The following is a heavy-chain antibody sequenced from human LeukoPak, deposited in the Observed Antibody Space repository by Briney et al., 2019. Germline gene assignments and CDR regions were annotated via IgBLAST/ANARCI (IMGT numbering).Heavy chain of an antibody. V-gene: IGHV4-59*01. D-gene: IGHD2-21*02. CDR1: GGSISNYY. Sequence: SETLSLTCTVSGGSISNYYWSWVRQSPEKGLEWIGYIYYSGSTNYNPSLKSRVTISLDMSKNQFSLKLTSVTPADTAVYYCARDGEYCGGDCYSGLSNWGQGTLVTVSS. J-gene: IGHJ4*02. CDR3: ARDGEYCGGDCYSGLSN. CDR2: IYYSGST.